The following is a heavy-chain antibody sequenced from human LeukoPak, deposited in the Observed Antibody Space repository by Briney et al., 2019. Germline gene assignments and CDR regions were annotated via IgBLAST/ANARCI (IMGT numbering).Heavy chain of an antibody. J-gene: IGHJ4*02. Sequence: SETLSLTCTVSGGSISSYYWSWIRQPPGKGQEWIGYIYYSGSTNYNPSLKSRVTISVDTSKNQFSLKLSSVTAADTAVYYCARGAYYDSSGYYPERFDYWGQGTLVTVSS. CDR3: ARGAYYDSSGYYPERFDY. V-gene: IGHV4-59*01. CDR1: GGSISSYY. D-gene: IGHD3-22*01. CDR2: IYYSGST.